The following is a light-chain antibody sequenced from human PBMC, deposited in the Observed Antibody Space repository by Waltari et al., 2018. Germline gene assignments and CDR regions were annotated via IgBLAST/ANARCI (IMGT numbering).Light chain of an antibody. Sequence: DIVLTQSPDSLAVSLGERATINCKSSQSLLYSSVNKNCLAWYQQKAGQPPKLLIYWASTREPGVPDQFSGSESGTDFTLTISSLQAEDVAVYYCQQYCSSPLTFGGGTKVEIK. CDR1: QSLLYSSVNKNC. CDR2: WAS. J-gene: IGKJ4*01. CDR3: QQYCSSPLT. V-gene: IGKV4-1*01.